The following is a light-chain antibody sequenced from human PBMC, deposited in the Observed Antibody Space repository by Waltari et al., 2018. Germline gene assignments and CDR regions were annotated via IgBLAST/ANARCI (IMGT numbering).Light chain of an antibody. CDR2: AAS. V-gene: IGKV1-9*01. Sequence: IQLTQSPSSLSASVGDRVTITCRASQAISIYLAWYQQKPGKAPNPLIYAASTLQSGVPSRFIGSGSGTEFTLTISSLQPEDFATYYCQQLRSYPRITFGQGTRLDI. CDR3: QQLRSYPRIT. J-gene: IGKJ5*01. CDR1: QAISIY.